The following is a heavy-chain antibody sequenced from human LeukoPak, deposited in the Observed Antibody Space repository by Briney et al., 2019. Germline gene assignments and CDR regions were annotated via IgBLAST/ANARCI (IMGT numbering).Heavy chain of an antibody. CDR3: AGLHFAAAEEFDP. CDR2: IYYSGNT. Sequence: SETLSLTCTVSGGSLSGHWWSWIRQPPGKGLEWIGYIYYSGNTNYNPSLNTRVTMSVDTSKNQFSLNLRSVTAADTAVYYCAGLHFAAAEEFDPWGQGTLVTVSS. CDR1: GGSLSGHW. J-gene: IGHJ5*02. V-gene: IGHV4-59*08. D-gene: IGHD6-13*01.